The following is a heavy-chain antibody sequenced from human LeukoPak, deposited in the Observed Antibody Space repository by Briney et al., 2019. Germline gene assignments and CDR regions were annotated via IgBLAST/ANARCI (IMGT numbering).Heavy chain of an antibody. Sequence: RSGGSLRLPCAASGFTFSSYTMTWVRQAPGKGLEWVSGISGSGDSTYYADSVKGRFTISRDNSKNTLHLQMNSLRAEDTAVYYCAKDQTPYYWGQGTLVTVSS. CDR1: GFTFSSYT. V-gene: IGHV3-23*01. J-gene: IGHJ4*02. CDR2: ISGSGDST. CDR3: AKDQTPYY.